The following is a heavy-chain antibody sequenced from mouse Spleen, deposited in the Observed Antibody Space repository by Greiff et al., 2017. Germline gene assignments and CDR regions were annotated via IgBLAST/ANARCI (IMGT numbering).Heavy chain of an antibody. CDR3: ARSDSYFYYFDY. CDR2: IDPANGNT. D-gene: IGHD2-12*01. V-gene: IGHV14-3*01. CDR1: GFNIKNTY. J-gene: IGHJ2*01. Sequence: EVQGVESVAELVRPGASVKLSCTASGFNIKNTYMHWVKQRPEQGLEWIGRIDPANGNTKYAPKFQGKATITADTSSNTAYLQLSSLTSEDTAIYYCARSDSYFYYFDYWGQGTTLTVSS.